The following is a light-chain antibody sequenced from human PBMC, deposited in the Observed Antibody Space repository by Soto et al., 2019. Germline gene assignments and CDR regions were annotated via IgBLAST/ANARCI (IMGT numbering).Light chain of an antibody. CDR2: EVS. CDR3: SSYTSSSPYV. Sequence: ALTQPASVSGSPGQSITISCTGTTSDVGGYEYVSWYQQHPGKAPKLMIYEVSTRPSGVSNRFSGSKSGTTASLTISGLQAEDEADYYCSSYTSSSPYVFGSGTKLTVL. J-gene: IGLJ1*01. CDR1: TSDVGGYEY. V-gene: IGLV2-14*01.